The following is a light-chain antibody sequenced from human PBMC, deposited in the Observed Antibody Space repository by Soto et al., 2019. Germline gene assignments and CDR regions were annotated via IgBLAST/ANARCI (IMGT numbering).Light chain of an antibody. Sequence: QSVLTQPASVSGSPGQSITISCTGTSSDVGSYNYVSWYQQHPGTSPKLLMYEVTNRPSGVSNRFSGSKSDNTASLIISGLQAEDEADYYCSSYTARSTWVFGGGTKVTVL. V-gene: IGLV2-14*01. CDR1: SSDVGSYNY. CDR3: SSYTARSTWV. J-gene: IGLJ3*02. CDR2: EVT.